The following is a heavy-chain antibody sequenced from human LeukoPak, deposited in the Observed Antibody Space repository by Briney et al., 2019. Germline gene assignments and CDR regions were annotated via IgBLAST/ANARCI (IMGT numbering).Heavy chain of an antibody. CDR1: GFTFSSYG. CDR3: AKDGKQWLVPYYFDY. V-gene: IGHV3-30*18. CDR2: ISYDGSNK. Sequence: PGGSLRLSCAASGFTFSSYGMHWVRQAPGKGLEWVAVISYDGSNKYYADSVKGRFTISRDNSKNTLYLQMNSLRAEDTAVYHCAKDGKQWLVPYYFDYWGQGTLVTVSS. D-gene: IGHD6-19*01. J-gene: IGHJ4*02.